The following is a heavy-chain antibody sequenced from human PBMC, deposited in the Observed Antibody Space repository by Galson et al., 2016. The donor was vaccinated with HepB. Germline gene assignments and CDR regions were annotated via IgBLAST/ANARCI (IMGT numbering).Heavy chain of an antibody. Sequence: SLRLSCAASGFTFSSYGMHWVRRAPGKGLEWVAVIWYDGSNKYYADSVKGRFTISRDNSKNTLYLQMNSLRAEDTAVYYCARDPRRGYSGYDPWFDPWGQGTLVTVSS. CDR2: IWYDGSNK. CDR1: GFTFSSYG. CDR3: ARDPRRGYSGYDPWFDP. D-gene: IGHD5-12*01. J-gene: IGHJ5*02. V-gene: IGHV3-33*01.